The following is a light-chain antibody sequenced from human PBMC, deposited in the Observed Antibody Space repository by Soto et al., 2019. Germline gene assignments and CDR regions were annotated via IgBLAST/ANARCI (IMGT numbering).Light chain of an antibody. V-gene: IGKV1-39*01. J-gene: IGKJ5*01. CDR3: QQLNSYPLT. Sequence: DIQMTQSPPSLSASVGDRVTITCRASQSISSYLNWYQQKPGKAPKLLIYAASSLQSGVPSRFSGSGSGTDFTLTISSLQPEDFATYYCQQLNSYPLTFGQGTRLEIK. CDR1: QSISSY. CDR2: AAS.